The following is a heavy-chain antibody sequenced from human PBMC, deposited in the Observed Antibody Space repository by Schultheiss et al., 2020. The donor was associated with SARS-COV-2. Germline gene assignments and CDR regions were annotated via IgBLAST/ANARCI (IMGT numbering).Heavy chain of an antibody. CDR1: GGSISSYY. V-gene: IGHV4-4*07. CDR3: GIDHSYYDFWSGYYEGTSLNPDY. Sequence: SETLSLTCTVSGGSISSYYWSWIRQPAGKGLEWIGRIYTSGSTNYNPSLKSRVTMSVDTSKNQFSLKLSSVTAADTAVYYCGIDHSYYDFWSGYYEGTSLNPDYWGQGTLVTVSS. D-gene: IGHD3-3*01. J-gene: IGHJ4*02. CDR2: IYTSGST.